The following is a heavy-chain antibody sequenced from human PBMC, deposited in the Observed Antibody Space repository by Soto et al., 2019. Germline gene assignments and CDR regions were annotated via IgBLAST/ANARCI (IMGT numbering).Heavy chain of an antibody. V-gene: IGHV4-31*03. CDR2: IYNSGST. D-gene: IGHD1-26*01. CDR3: ARDQRVGGAGYYYGMDV. CDR1: GGSISSGGYY. J-gene: IGHJ6*02. Sequence: QVQLQESGPGLVKPSQTLSLTCTVSGGSISSGGYYWSWIRQHPGKGLEWIGYIYNSGSTYYSPSLKSGVTISVDTSKIRFSLKLSSVTAADTAVYYCARDQRVGGAGYYYGMDVWGQGTTVTVSS.